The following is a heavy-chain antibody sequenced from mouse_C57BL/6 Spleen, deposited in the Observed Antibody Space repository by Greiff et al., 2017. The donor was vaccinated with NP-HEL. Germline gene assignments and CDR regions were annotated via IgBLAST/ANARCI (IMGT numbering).Heavy chain of an antibody. J-gene: IGHJ3*01. CDR2: IDPETGGT. CDR1: GYTFTDYE. CDR3: TRDGLRREAWFAY. Sequence: QVQLQQSGAELVRPGASVTLSCKASGYTFTDYEMHWVKQTPVHGLEWIGAIDPETGGTAYNQKFKGKAILTADKSSSTAYMELRSLTSEDSAVYYCTRDGLRREAWFAYWGQGTLVTVSA. D-gene: IGHD2-4*01. V-gene: IGHV1-15*01.